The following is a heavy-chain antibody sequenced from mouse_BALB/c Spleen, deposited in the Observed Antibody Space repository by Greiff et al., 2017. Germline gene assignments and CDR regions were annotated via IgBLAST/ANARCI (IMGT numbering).Heavy chain of an antibody. D-gene: IGHD2-14*01. CDR3: ARSRYDVGAAWFAY. V-gene: IGHV5-17*02. CDR2: ISSGSSTI. CDR1: GFTFSSFG. Sequence: EVKLVESGGGLVQPGGSRKLSCAASGFTFSSFGMHWVRQAPEKGLEWVAYISSGSSTIYYADTVKGRFTISRDNPKNTLFLQMTSLRSEDTAMYYCARSRYDVGAAWFAYWGQGTLVTVSA. J-gene: IGHJ3*01.